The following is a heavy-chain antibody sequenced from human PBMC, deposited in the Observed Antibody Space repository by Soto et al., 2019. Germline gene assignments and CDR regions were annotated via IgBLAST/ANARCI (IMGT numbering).Heavy chain of an antibody. CDR3: ERLLRITIFGVVIRERFEY. CDR1: GDGFTSYW. V-gene: IGHV5-51*01. J-gene: IGHJ4*02. Sequence: PGESLKISCKGSGDGFTSYWIGWVRQMPGKGLEWMGIIYPGDSDTRYSPSFQGQVTISADKSISTAYLQWSSLKASDTAMYYCERLLRITIFGVVIRERFEYWGQGPLVTVPS. CDR2: IYPGDSDT. D-gene: IGHD3-3*01.